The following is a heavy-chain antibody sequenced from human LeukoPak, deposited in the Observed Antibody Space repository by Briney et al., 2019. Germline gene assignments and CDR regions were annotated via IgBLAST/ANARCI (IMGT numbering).Heavy chain of an antibody. Sequence: GSLRLSCAASGFTFDDYGMSWVRQAPGKGLEWVSGINWNGGSTGYADSVKGRFTISRDNAKNSLYLQVNSLRAEDTVLYYCARANGDSWFDPWGQGTLVTVSS. V-gene: IGHV3-20*04. CDR3: ARANGDSWFDP. D-gene: IGHD4-17*01. CDR2: INWNGGST. CDR1: GFTFDDYG. J-gene: IGHJ5*02.